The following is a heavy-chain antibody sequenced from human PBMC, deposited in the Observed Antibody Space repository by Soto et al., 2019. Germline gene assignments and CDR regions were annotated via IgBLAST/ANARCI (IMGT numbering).Heavy chain of an antibody. CDR3: AKSGSSGWYGWFDP. D-gene: IGHD6-19*01. CDR2: LYWNDYK. Sequence: SGPPLVNLTHTLTLTCIFPGFSLRTSGVGVGWFRQPPGKALEWLGFLYWNDYKRYSPSLKSRLTITKDTSKNQVVLTMTNMDPVDTATYYCAKSGSSGWYGWFDPWGQGTLVTVSS. CDR1: GFSLRTSGVG. J-gene: IGHJ5*02. V-gene: IGHV2-5*01.